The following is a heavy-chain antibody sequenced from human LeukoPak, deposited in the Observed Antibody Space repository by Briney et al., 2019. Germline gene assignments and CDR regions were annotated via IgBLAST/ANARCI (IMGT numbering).Heavy chain of an antibody. CDR2: ISGYNGNT. CDR1: GYTFSDYY. J-gene: IGHJ5*02. V-gene: IGHV1-18*04. Sequence: ASVKVSCKASGYTFSDYYMHWVRQAPGQGLEWMGWISGYNGNTHYAHNLQGRVTMTTDTSTSTAYMVLRSLRSDDTAVYYCARDEARYSSGYYPNWFDPWGQGTLVTVSS. D-gene: IGHD3-22*01. CDR3: ARDEARYSSGYYPNWFDP.